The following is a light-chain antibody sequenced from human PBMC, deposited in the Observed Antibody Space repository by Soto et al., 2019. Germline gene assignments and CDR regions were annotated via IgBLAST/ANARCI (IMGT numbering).Light chain of an antibody. Sequence: QSALTQSPSASGSPGQSVTISCTGTSSDVGGHNHVSWYQHHPGKAPKLIIYEVSKRPSGVPDRFSGSKSGNTASLTVSGLQAEDEAVYYCSSTAGNNNLVFGGGTKLTVL. CDR3: SSTAGNNNLV. CDR2: EVS. V-gene: IGLV2-8*01. CDR1: SSDVGGHNH. J-gene: IGLJ3*02.